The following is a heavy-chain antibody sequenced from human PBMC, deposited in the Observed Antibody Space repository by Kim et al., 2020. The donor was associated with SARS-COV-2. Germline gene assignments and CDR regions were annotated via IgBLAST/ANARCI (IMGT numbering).Heavy chain of an antibody. D-gene: IGHD3-22*01. Sequence: ASVKVSCKASGYTFTSYYMHWVRQAPGQGLEWMGIINPSGGSTSYAQKFQGRVTMTRDTSTSTVYMELSSLRSEDTAVYYCARRLRDITMIVVVPKGGGDDAFDIWGQGTMVTVSS. CDR3: ARRLRDITMIVVVPKGGGDDAFDI. CDR1: GYTFTSYY. CDR2: INPSGGST. V-gene: IGHV1-46*01. J-gene: IGHJ3*02.